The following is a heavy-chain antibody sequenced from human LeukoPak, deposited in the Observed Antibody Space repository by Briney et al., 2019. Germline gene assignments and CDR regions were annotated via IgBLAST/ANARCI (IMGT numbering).Heavy chain of an antibody. CDR2: IYYSGST. Sequence: PSETLSLTCTVSGGSISSSSYYWGWIRQPPGKGLEWIGSIYYSGSTYYNPSLKSRVTISVDTSKNQFSLKLSSVTAADTAVYYCARRVYSSSFKHFDYWGQGTLVTVSS. V-gene: IGHV4-39*01. J-gene: IGHJ4*02. CDR3: ARRVYSSSFKHFDY. D-gene: IGHD6-13*01. CDR1: GGSISSSSYY.